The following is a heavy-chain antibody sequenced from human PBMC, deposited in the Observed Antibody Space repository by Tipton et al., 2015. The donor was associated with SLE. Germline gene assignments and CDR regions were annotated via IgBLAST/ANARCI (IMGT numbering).Heavy chain of an antibody. V-gene: IGHV4-59*11. CDR1: GGSFTSHY. CDR3: VGDYGDSKFDY. J-gene: IGHJ4*02. CDR2: IYYTGST. Sequence: LRLSCTVSGGSFTSHYWSWIRQPPGKGLEWIGNIYYTGSTNYNPSLNSRVTLSVDRSKNQFSLRLSSVTATDTAVYYCVGDYGDSKFDYWGQGMMVTVSS. D-gene: IGHD4-17*01.